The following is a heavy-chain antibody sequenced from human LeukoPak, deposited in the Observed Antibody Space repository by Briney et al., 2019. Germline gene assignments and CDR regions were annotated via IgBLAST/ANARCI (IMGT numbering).Heavy chain of an antibody. J-gene: IGHJ4*02. Sequence: GASVKVSCKASGYTFTSYAMHWVRQAPGQSLEWMGWINAGNGNTKYSQKFQGRVTITRDTSASTAYMELSSLRSEDTAVYYCARVYYCSGGSCYLGAFDIWGQGTLVTVSS. V-gene: IGHV1-3*01. D-gene: IGHD2-15*01. CDR3: ARVYYCSGGSCYLGAFDI. CDR2: INAGNGNT. CDR1: GYTFTSYA.